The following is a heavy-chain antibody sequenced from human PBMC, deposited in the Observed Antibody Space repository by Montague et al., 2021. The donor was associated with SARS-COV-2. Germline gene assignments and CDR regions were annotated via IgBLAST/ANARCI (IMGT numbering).Heavy chain of an antibody. J-gene: IGHJ4*02. Sequence: TLSLTCTVSGTSIRSGGYYWTWIRQHPGKGLEWIGYIFHTGRAYYNPSLETRVNISVDTSNNLFSLRLSSVTAADTAVYLCARVRLFYYLDYWGQGTLVTVSS. D-gene: IGHD2/OR15-2a*01. CDR3: ARVRLFYYLDY. CDR2: IFHTGRA. CDR1: GTSIRSGGYY. V-gene: IGHV4-31*03.